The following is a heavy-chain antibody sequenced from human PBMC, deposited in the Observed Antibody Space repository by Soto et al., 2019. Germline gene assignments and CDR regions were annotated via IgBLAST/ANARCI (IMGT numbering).Heavy chain of an antibody. D-gene: IGHD2-15*01. J-gene: IGHJ1*01. CDR1: GFTFSNYG. CDR3: AKDSPVGVPLLRDLHD. CDR2: ISGSGGST. V-gene: IGHV3-23*01. Sequence: ILSCAASGFTFSNYGMSWVRQAPGKGLEWVSVISGSGGSTYYADSVKGRFTLSRDNSKNTVYLQMNSLRAEDTAVYYCAKDSPVGVPLLRDLHDWGQGTLVTVSS.